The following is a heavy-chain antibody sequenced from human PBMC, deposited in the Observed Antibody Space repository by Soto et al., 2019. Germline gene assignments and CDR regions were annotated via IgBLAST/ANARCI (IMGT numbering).Heavy chain of an antibody. V-gene: IGHV3-23*01. D-gene: IGHD4-17*01. CDR2: ISGSGGST. J-gene: IGHJ4*02. CDR1: GFTFSSYA. CDR3: AKVVIWSKYGDYVPYYFDY. Sequence: GGSLRLSCAASGFTFSSYAMSWVRQAPGKGLEWVSAISGSGGSTYYADSVKGRFTISRGNSKNTLYLQMNSLRAEDTAVYYCAKVVIWSKYGDYVPYYFDYWGQGTLVTVSS.